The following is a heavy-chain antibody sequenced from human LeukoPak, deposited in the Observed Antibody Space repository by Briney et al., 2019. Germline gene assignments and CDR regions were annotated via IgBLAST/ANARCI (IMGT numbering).Heavy chain of an antibody. V-gene: IGHV1-2*04. J-gene: IGHJ3*02. CDR3: ARGGIYSSSWYGFTGAFDI. Sequence: ASVKVSCKASGYTFTGYYMHWVRQAPGQGLEWMGWINPNSGGTNYAQKFQGWVTMTRDTSISTAYMELSRLRSDDTAVYYCARGGIYSSSWYGFTGAFDIWGQGTMVTVSS. D-gene: IGHD6-13*01. CDR1: GYTFTGYY. CDR2: INPNSGGT.